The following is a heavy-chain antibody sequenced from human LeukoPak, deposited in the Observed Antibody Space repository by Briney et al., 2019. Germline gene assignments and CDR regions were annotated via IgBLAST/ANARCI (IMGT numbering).Heavy chain of an antibody. CDR3: AREGRWLQLGSFDY. J-gene: IGHJ4*02. CDR2: ISSSGSTI. D-gene: IGHD5-24*01. CDR1: GFTFSDYY. Sequence: GGSLRLSCAASGFTFSDYYMSWIRQAPGKGLEWVSYISSSGSTIYYADSVKGRFTISRDNAKNSLYLQMNSVRAEDTAVYCCAREGRWLQLGSFDYWGQGTLVTVFS. V-gene: IGHV3-11*04.